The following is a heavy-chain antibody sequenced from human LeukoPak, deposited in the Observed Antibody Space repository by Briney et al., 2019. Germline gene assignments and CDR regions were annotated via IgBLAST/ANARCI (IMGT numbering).Heavy chain of an antibody. V-gene: IGHV4-59*01. CDR1: GGSISSYY. CDR3: AGGGDGYQTRFDY. J-gene: IGHJ4*02. Sequence: SETLSLTCTVSGGSISSYYWNWIRQPPGQGLEWIGYIYYSGSSGSTNYNPSLRSRVTTSADTSKNQFSLKMTSVTAADTAVYYCAGGGDGYQTRFDYWGQGTLLTVSS. CDR2: IYYSGSSGST. D-gene: IGHD5-24*01.